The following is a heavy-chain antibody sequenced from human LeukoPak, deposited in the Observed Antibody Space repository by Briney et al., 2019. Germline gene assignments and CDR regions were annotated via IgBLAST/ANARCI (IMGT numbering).Heavy chain of an antibody. Sequence: ASVKVSCKASGGTFSSYAISWVRQAPGQGLEWVGRIIPILGIVNYAQKFQGRVTITADKSTSTAYMELSSLRSEDTAVYYCAANWNYAQYYYGMDVWGQGTTVTVSS. D-gene: IGHD1-7*01. V-gene: IGHV1-69*04. CDR1: GGTFSSYA. J-gene: IGHJ6*02. CDR2: IIPILGIV. CDR3: AANWNYAQYYYGMDV.